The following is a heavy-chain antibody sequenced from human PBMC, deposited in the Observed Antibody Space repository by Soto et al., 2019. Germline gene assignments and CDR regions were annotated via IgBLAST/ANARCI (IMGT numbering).Heavy chain of an antibody. J-gene: IGHJ4*02. CDR1: GFTFSTYG. D-gene: IGHD3-10*01. CDR2: ISRDGGTK. CDR3: SVEVASGY. Sequence: QVQLVESGGGVVQPGRSLRLSCAASGFTFSTYGMHWVRQAPGKGLEWVAVISRDGGTKYYADSVKGRFTISRDNSRNTRCLEMNSLRGDDMAVYYCSVEVASGYWGQGTLVTVSS. V-gene: IGHV3-30*03.